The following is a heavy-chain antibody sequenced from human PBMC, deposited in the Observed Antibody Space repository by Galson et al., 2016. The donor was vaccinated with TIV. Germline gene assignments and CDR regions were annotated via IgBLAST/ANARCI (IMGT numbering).Heavy chain of an antibody. CDR3: AKVSLFGDYDRWEHYYYYGLDV. J-gene: IGHJ6*02. CDR1: GVSFSNYA. D-gene: IGHD4-17*01. V-gene: IGHV3-23*01. CDR2: ITGGGGTT. Sequence: SLRLSCAASGVSFSNYAMTWFRQAPGRGLEWVSVITGGGGTTDYAVSVTGRLTISSDNSENTLYLQLSGLRAQDTDVYYCAKVSLFGDYDRWEHYYYYGLDVWGQGTTVTVSS.